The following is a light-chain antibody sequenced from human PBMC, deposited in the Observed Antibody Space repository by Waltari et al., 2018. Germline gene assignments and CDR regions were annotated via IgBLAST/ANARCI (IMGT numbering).Light chain of an antibody. CDR3: QQHYGVLWT. Sequence: IVMPQSPDSLAVSLGERATIHCKSSQSLLYSSNNKNYLAWYQQKPGQPPKLLIYCESTRESVFPDRFSGSGSGTDFTLTISTLHAEDVAVYYCQQHYGVLWTFGQGTKVEI. V-gene: IGKV4-1*01. CDR1: QSLLYSSNNKNY. CDR2: CES. J-gene: IGKJ1*01.